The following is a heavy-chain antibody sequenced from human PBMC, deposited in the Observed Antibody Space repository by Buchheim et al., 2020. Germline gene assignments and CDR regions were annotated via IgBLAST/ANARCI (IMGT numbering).Heavy chain of an antibody. V-gene: IGHV3-7*01. CDR1: GFTFSTYW. D-gene: IGHD3-16*02. Sequence: EVQLVESGGGLVQPGGSLRLSCAASGFTFSTYWMSWVRQAPGKGLEWVANIKQDGSEKYYVDSVKGRFTISRDNAKNSLCLQMNSLRAEDTAVFYCAREPYYDYIWGSSRFDYWGQGTL. CDR2: IKQDGSEK. CDR3: AREPYYDYIWGSSRFDY. J-gene: IGHJ4*02.